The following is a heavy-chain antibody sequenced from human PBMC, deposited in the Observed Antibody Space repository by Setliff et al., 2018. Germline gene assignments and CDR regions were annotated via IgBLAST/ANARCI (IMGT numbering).Heavy chain of an antibody. D-gene: IGHD5-18*01. CDR2: INSCGTKI. CDR1: GFFFRSYE. J-gene: IGHJ4*02. Sequence: PGGSLRLSCAASGFFFRSYEMNWVRQTPGKGLEWVSYINSCGTKISYTASVKSRFTFSRDNAKNSLYLQMDSLRAEDTAVYYCARDQGSYGYRAFDFWGQGTLVTVSS. CDR3: ARDQGSYGYRAFDF. V-gene: IGHV3-48*03.